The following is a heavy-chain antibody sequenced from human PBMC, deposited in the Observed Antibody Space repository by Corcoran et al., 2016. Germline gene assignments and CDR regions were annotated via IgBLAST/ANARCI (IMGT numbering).Heavy chain of an antibody. D-gene: IGHD6-19*01. CDR1: GFTFSSYG. CDR2: ISYDGSNK. J-gene: IGHJ4*02. Sequence: QVQLVESGGGVVQPGRSLRLSCAASGFTFSSYGMHWVRQAPGKGLEWVAVISYDGSNKYYADSVKGRFTISRDNSKNTLYLQMNSLRAEDTAVYYCASQYSSARGDDYGGQGTLVTVSS. V-gene: IGHV3-30*03. CDR3: ASQYSSARGDDY.